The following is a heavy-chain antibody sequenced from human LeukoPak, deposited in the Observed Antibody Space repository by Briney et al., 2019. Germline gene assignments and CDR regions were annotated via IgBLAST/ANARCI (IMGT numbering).Heavy chain of an antibody. V-gene: IGHV3-23*01. Sequence: GGSLRLSCAASGFTFSNYAMNWVRQAPGKGLEWVSAISGSSDSTYYVDSVKGRFTISRDNARNTLYLQMNSLRAEDTAVYYCARDGDGYNFDFWGQGALVTVSS. D-gene: IGHD5-24*01. CDR1: GFTFSNYA. CDR2: ISGSSDST. J-gene: IGHJ4*02. CDR3: ARDGDGYNFDF.